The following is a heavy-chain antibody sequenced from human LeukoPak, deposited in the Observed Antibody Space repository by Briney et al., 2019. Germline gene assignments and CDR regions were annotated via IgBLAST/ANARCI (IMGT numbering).Heavy chain of an antibody. Sequence: GGFLRLSCAASGFTFDDYAMHWVRQAPGKGLEWVSGISWNSGSIGYADSVKGRFTISRDNAKNSLYLQMNSLRAEDTALYYCAKEAYYYGSGSFDYWGQGTLVTVSS. J-gene: IGHJ4*02. CDR3: AKEAYYYGSGSFDY. CDR2: ISWNSGSI. V-gene: IGHV3-9*01. CDR1: GFTFDDYA. D-gene: IGHD3-10*01.